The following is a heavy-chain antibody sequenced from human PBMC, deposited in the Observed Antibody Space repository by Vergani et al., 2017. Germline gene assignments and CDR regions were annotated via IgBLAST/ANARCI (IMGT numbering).Heavy chain of an antibody. Sequence: EVQLVQSGAEVKKPGESLKISCKGSGYSFTSYWIGWVRQMPGKGLEWMGIIYPGDSDTRYSPSFQGQVTISADKSISTAYLQWSSLKASVTAMYYCARKGSSNLHSYPYSLDYWGQGTLVTVSS. CDR2: IYPGDSDT. J-gene: IGHJ4*02. V-gene: IGHV5-51*01. CDR1: GYSFTSYW. CDR3: ARKGSSNLHSYPYSLDY. D-gene: IGHD6-13*01.